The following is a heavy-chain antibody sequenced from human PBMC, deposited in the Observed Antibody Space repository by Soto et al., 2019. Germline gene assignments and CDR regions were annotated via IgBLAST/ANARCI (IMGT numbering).Heavy chain of an antibody. J-gene: IGHJ6*02. CDR2: INSDGSST. CDR1: GFTFSSYG. Sequence: PGGSLRLSCAASGFTFSSYGMHWVRQAPGKGLVWVSRINSDGSSTSYADSVKGRFTISRDNAKNTLYLQMNSLRAEDTAVYYCASSWQQNGMDVWGQGTTVTVSS. CDR3: ASSWQQNGMDV. V-gene: IGHV3-74*01. D-gene: IGHD6-13*01.